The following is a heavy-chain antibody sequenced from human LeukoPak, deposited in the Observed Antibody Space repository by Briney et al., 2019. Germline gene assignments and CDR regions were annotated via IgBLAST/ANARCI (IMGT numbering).Heavy chain of an antibody. J-gene: IGHJ3*02. CDR2: INPNSGGT. D-gene: IGHD1-26*01. Sequence: ASVKVSCKASGYTFTGYYIHWVRQAPGQGLEWMGWINPNSGGTNYAQKFQGRVTMTRDTSISTAYMELSSLRSSGTAVYFCARDLGASDDAFDIWGQGTMVTVSP. CDR1: GYTFTGYY. CDR3: ARDLGASDDAFDI. V-gene: IGHV1-2*02.